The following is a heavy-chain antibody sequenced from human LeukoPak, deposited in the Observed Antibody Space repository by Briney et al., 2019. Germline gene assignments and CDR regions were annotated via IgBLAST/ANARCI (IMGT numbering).Heavy chain of an antibody. Sequence: SQTLSLTCTVSGGSLSSGDYYWSWIRQPPGKGLEWIGYIYYSGSTYYNPSLKSRVTISVDTSKNQFSLKLSSVTAADTAVYYCARDTRRVRGIAGYYYGMDVWGKGTTVTVSS. CDR2: IYYSGST. CDR3: ARDTRRVRGIAGYYYGMDV. D-gene: IGHD3-10*01. V-gene: IGHV4-30-4*01. J-gene: IGHJ6*04. CDR1: GGSLSSGDYY.